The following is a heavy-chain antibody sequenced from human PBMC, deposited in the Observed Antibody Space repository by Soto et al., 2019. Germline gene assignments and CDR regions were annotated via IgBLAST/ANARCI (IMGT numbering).Heavy chain of an antibody. D-gene: IGHD2-2*01. CDR3: AKHAEYQLVSWFDP. Sequence: EVQLLESGGGLVQPGGSLRLSCAVSGFSFSTYAMSWVRQAPGKGLEWVSGISAGGENTYYADSVRGRFTISRDNSKDTLYLQITSLRAEDTAFYYCAKHAEYQLVSWFDPWGQGSLFTVSS. CDR1: GFSFSTYA. V-gene: IGHV3-23*01. J-gene: IGHJ5*02. CDR2: ISAGGENT.